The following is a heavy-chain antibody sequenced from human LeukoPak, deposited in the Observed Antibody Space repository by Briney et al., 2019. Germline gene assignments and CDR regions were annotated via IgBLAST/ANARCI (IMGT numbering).Heavy chain of an antibody. CDR3: ARRQEGHDY. Sequence: PSETLSLTCTVSGDSVSSDYWSWIRQPPGKRLEWIGYVYDSGTTAYNPSLKSRLTISLDTSKNQFSLNLTSVTAADTAVYYCARRQEGHDYWGQGTLVTVSS. CDR1: GDSVSSDY. CDR2: VYDSGTT. V-gene: IGHV4-59*08. J-gene: IGHJ4*02.